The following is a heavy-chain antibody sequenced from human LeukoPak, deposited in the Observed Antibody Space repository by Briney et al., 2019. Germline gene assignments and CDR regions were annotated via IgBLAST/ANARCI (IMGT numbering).Heavy chain of an antibody. V-gene: IGHV3-21*01. J-gene: IGHJ4*02. D-gene: IGHD3-22*01. CDR3: ARATYYYDSSGYWVFDF. Sequence: GGSLRLSCAASGFTFSSYSMNWVRQAPGKGLEWVSSISSSSYIYYADSVKGRFTISRDNAKNSLYLQMNSLRAEDTAVYYCARATYYYDSSGYWVFDFWGQGTLVTVSS. CDR2: ISSSSYI. CDR1: GFTFSSYS.